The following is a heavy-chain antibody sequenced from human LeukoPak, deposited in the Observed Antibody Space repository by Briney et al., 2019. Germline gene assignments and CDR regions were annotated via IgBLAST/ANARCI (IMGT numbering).Heavy chain of an antibody. J-gene: IGHJ3*02. Sequence: PGGSLRLSCAASGFTFSDYYMSYIRQAAGKGLEWLSCISTSGSVIYYADSAKGRFTLSRDNANNSLYLQMNSLRAEDTAVYYCARVRRGGRPTDAFEIWSQGTMVTVSS. CDR3: ARVRRGGRPTDAFEI. V-gene: IGHV3-11*01. CDR2: ISTSGSVI. D-gene: IGHD4-23*01. CDR1: GFTFSDYY.